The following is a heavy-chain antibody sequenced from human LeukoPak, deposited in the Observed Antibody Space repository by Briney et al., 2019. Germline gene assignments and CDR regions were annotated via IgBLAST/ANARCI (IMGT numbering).Heavy chain of an antibody. Sequence: GGSLRLSCAASGFTFSSYAMNWVRQAPGKGLEWVSAISHSGASTYYADSVKGRFTISRDNSKNTLYLQMNSLRAEDTAVYYCAKDRSGWYFDYWGQGTLVTVSS. V-gene: IGHV3-23*01. CDR1: GFTFSSYA. CDR2: ISHSGAST. CDR3: AKDRSGWYFDY. D-gene: IGHD6-19*01. J-gene: IGHJ4*02.